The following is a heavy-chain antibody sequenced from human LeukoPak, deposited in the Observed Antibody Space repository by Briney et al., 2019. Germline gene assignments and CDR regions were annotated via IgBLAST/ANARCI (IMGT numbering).Heavy chain of an antibody. Sequence: PSETLSLTCAVYGGSFSGYYWSWIRQPPGKGLEWIGEINHSGSTNYNPSLKSRVTISVDTPKNQFSLKLSSVTAADTAVYYCARVENYYDSSGYPGYFDYWGQGTLVTVSS. CDR3: ARVENYYDSSGYPGYFDY. D-gene: IGHD3-22*01. CDR1: GGSFSGYY. CDR2: INHSGST. V-gene: IGHV4-34*01. J-gene: IGHJ4*02.